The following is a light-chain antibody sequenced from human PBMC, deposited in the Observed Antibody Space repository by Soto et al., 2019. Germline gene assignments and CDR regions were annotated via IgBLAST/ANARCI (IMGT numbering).Light chain of an antibody. CDR2: GAS. J-gene: IGKJ4*01. CDR3: LQYNASPLT. CDR1: QSISSK. V-gene: IGKV3-15*01. Sequence: EIVMTQSPATLSVSPGERATLSCRASQSISSKLGWYQQKPGQAPRLLIYGASTRATGVPARFSGSGSGTEFTLTITSLQSEDFAVYYCLQYNASPLTFGGGTKAEIK.